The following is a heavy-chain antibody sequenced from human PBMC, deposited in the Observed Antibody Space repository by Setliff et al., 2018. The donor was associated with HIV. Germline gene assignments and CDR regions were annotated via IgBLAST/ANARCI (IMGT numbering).Heavy chain of an antibody. CDR3: TTDSHIGATWHYFDN. CDR1: GVSVSDVW. V-gene: IGHV3-15*01. CDR2: IRRNFDGGAT. J-gene: IGHJ4*02. Sequence: GESLKISCAASGVSVSDVWMSWVRRAPGKGLAWVGRIRRNFDGGATDYAAPVKGRFTISRDDSQNTLFLQMNSLTTEDTAVYYCTTDSHIGATWHYFDNWGQGALVTVSS. D-gene: IGHD1-26*01.